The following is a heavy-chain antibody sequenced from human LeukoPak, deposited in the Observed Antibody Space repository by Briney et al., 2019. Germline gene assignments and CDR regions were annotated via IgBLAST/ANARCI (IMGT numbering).Heavy chain of an antibody. Sequence: PSETLSLTCTVSGGSISSYYWSWIRQPPGKGLEWIGYIYYSGSTNYNPSLKSRVTISVDTSKNQFSLKLSSVTAADTAVYYCARVTWIRPFDPWGQGALATVSS. V-gene: IGHV4-59*01. J-gene: IGHJ5*02. CDR1: GGSISSYY. D-gene: IGHD5-18*01. CDR3: ARVTWIRPFDP. CDR2: IYYSGST.